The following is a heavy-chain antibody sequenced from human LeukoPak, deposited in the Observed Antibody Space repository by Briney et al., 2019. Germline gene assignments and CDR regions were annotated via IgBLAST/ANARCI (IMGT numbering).Heavy chain of an antibody. CDR1: GGTFSSYA. D-gene: IGHD3-10*01. Sequence: SLKVSCKASGGTFSSYAISWVRQAPGQGLEWMGRIIPILGIANYAQKFQGRVTITADKSTSTAYMELSSLRSEDTAVYYCARDSYGSGSYYNVPMCYWGQGTLVTVSS. CDR3: ARDSYGSGSYYNVPMCY. CDR2: IIPILGIA. J-gene: IGHJ4*02. V-gene: IGHV1-69*04.